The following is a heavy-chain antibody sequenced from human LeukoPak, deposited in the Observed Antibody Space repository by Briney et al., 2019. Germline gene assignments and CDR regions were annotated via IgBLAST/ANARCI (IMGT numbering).Heavy chain of an antibody. CDR1: GGTFSSYA. CDR2: IIPIFGTA. D-gene: IGHD6-13*01. CDR3: ARERPPGDSSSWFLEGYFDI. J-gene: IGHJ4*02. V-gene: IGHV1-69*05. Sequence: GASVKVSCKAPGGTFSSYAITWVRQAPGQGLEWMGRIIPIFGTANYAQKFQGRVTITTDESTSTAYMELSTLRSDDTAVYYCARERPPGDSSSWFLEGYFDIWGQGTLVTVSS.